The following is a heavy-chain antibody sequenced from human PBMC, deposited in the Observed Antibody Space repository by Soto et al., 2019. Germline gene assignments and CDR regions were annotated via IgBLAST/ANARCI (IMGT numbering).Heavy chain of an antibody. D-gene: IGHD6-19*01. V-gene: IGHV3-43*01. CDR3: AKDSEIAVAGTLYYYGMDV. Sequence: PGGSLRLSCAASGFTFDDYTMHWVRQAPGKGLEWVSLISWDGGSTYYADSVKGRFTISRDNSKNSLYLQMNSLRTEDTALYYCAKDSEIAVAGTLYYYGMDVRAQRTTVTGSS. CDR2: ISWDGGST. CDR1: GFTFDDYT. J-gene: IGHJ6*02.